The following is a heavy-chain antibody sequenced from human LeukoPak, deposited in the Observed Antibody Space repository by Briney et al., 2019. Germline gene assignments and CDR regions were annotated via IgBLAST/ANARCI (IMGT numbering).Heavy chain of an antibody. D-gene: IGHD1-26*01. V-gene: IGHV3-7*01. CDR1: GFTFNTYW. CDR2: IKQDESEK. J-gene: IGHJ4*02. Sequence: GGSLRLSCAASGFTFNTYWMAWVRQAPGKGLEWVANIKQDESEKYYVDSVKGRFTISRDNAKNSLYLQMNSLTAEDTAVYYCARDHLGSLDYWGQGILVTASS. CDR3: ARDHLGSLDY.